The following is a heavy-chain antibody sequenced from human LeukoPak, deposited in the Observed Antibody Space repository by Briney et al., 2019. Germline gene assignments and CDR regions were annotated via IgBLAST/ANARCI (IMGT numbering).Heavy chain of an antibody. J-gene: IGHJ3*01. CDR2: ISGSGGSR. CDR1: GVSFSTYA. Sequence: GGSLRLSCEASGVSFSTYAMSGVRQAPGKGLEWVSSISGSGGSRNYGDSVKGRFTSSRDNSKNTLLLQLNSLRAEDTAVYYCAKETSDYGDYVNAFDVWGQGTMVTVSS. V-gene: IGHV3-23*01. D-gene: IGHD4-17*01. CDR3: AKETSDYGDYVNAFDV.